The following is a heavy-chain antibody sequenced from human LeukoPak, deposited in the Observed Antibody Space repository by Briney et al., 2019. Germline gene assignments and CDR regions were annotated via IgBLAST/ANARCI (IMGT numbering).Heavy chain of an antibody. CDR1: GFTVSSNY. D-gene: IGHD3-10*01. Sequence: GGSLRLSCAASGFTVSSNYMSWVRQAPGKGLEWVSVIYSGGSTYYADSVKGRFTISRDNSKNTLYLQMNSLRAEDTAVYYRASKMYGSGSYYYGMDVWGKGTTVTVSS. J-gene: IGHJ6*04. CDR3: ASKMYGSGSYYYGMDV. CDR2: IYSGGST. V-gene: IGHV3-53*01.